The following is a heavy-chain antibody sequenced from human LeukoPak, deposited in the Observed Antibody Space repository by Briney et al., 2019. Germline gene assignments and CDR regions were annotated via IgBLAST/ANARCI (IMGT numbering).Heavy chain of an antibody. J-gene: IGHJ4*02. Sequence: PSGTLSLTCTVSGYSIRNSYAWGWIRQSPGKGLEWVGTIYHRGNTYYNPSLQSRVTVSIDTSKNQFSLRLSSVTAADTAVYYCARETEDWFGDLLSYFDYWGRGHLVSVSS. CDR1: GYSIRNSYA. D-gene: IGHD3-10*01. CDR2: IYHRGNT. CDR3: ARETEDWFGDLLSYFDY. V-gene: IGHV4-38-2*02.